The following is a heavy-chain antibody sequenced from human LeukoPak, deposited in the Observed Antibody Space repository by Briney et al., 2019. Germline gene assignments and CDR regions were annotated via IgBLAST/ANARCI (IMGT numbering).Heavy chain of an antibody. CDR3: ARGYCSSTSCYKGFDCFAP. D-gene: IGHD2-2*02. CDR1: GYTLTSYG. J-gene: IGHJ5*02. V-gene: IGHV1-18*01. CDR2: ISAYNGNT. Sequence: AASVKVSCKASGYTLTSYGISWVRQAPGQGLEWMGWISAYNGNTNYAQKLQGRVTMTTDTSTSTAYMELRSLRSDDTAVYYCARGYCSSTSCYKGFDCFAPWGQGTLVTVPS.